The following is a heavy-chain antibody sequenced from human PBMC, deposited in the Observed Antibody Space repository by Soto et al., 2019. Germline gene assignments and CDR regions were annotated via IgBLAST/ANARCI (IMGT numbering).Heavy chain of an antibody. V-gene: IGHV1-69*05. CDR3: ARDYSEYSSSPYGMDV. Sequence: QVQLVQSGAEVKKPGSSVKVSCKASGGTFSSYAISWVRQAPGQGLEWMGGIIPIFGTANYAQKFQGRVTITXXEXTXXAYMELSSLRSEDTAVYYCARDYSEYSSSPYGMDVWGQGTTVTVSS. CDR1: GGTFSSYA. D-gene: IGHD6-6*01. J-gene: IGHJ6*02. CDR2: IIPIFGTA.